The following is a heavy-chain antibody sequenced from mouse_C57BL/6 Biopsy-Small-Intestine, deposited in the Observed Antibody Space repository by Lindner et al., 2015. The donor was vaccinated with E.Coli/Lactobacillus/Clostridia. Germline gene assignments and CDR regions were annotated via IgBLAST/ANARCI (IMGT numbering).Heavy chain of an antibody. J-gene: IGHJ2*01. CDR3: ARGDGYDGYYFDY. V-gene: IGHV1-9*01. D-gene: IGHD2-3*01. CDR1: GYTFTGYW. CDR2: ILPGSGST. Sequence: VQLQESGAELMKPGASVKLSCKATGYTFTGYWIEWVKQRPGHGLEWIGEILPGSGSTNYNQEFKDKATLTADKSSSTAYMQLSSLTYEDSAVYYCARGDGYDGYYFDYWGQGTTLTVSS.